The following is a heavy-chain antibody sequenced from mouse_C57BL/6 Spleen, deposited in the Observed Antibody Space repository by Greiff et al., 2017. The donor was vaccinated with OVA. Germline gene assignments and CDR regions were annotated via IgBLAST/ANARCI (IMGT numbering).Heavy chain of an antibody. Sequence: QVQLQQPGAELVKPGASVKLSCKASGYTFTSYWMQWVKQRPGQGLEWIGEIDPSDSYTNYNQKFKGKATLTVDTSSSTAYMQLSSLTSEDSAVYYCARRYYEYDDGGFDYWGQGTTLTVSS. CDR3: ARRYYEYDDGGFDY. CDR2: IDPSDSYT. CDR1: GYTFTSYW. D-gene: IGHD2-4*01. J-gene: IGHJ2*01. V-gene: IGHV1-50*01.